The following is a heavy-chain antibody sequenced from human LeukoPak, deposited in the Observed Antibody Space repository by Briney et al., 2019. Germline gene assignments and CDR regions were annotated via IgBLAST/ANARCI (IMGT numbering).Heavy chain of an antibody. CDR3: AREAVGIT. Sequence: SETLSLTCTVSGGSISSGSYYWSWIRQPAGKGLEWIGRIYTSGSTNYNPSLKSRVTISVDTSKNQFSLKLSSVAAADTAVCYCAREAVGITWGQGTLVTVSS. J-gene: IGHJ4*02. V-gene: IGHV4-61*02. CDR2: IYTSGST. CDR1: GGSISSGSYY. D-gene: IGHD3-10*01.